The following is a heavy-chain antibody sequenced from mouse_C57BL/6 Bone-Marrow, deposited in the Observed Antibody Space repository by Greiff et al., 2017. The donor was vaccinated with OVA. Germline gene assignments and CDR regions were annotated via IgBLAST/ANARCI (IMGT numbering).Heavy chain of an antibody. Sequence: VQLQQSGAELMKPGASVKLSCKATGYTFTGYWIEWVKQRPGHGLEWIGEILTGSGSTNYNEKFKGKATFTADTSSNTAYMQLSSLTTEDSAIYYCAREYYYGSSYWYFDVWGTGTTVTVSS. V-gene: IGHV1-9*01. J-gene: IGHJ1*03. D-gene: IGHD1-1*01. CDR3: AREYYYGSSYWYFDV. CDR2: ILTGSGST. CDR1: GYTFTGYW.